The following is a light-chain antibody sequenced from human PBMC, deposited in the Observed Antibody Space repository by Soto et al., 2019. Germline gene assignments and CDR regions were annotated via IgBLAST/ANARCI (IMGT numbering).Light chain of an antibody. J-gene: IGKJ3*01. CDR3: QKCDYLPI. CDR2: DAS. V-gene: IGKV1-33*01. Sequence: IQMTQSPSSLSASVGDRVTITCQASHDITSYLNWYQHKPGKDPKLLIYDASILEAGVPSRFSGSGSGTYFTFTISSLQPEDVATYYCQKCDYLPIFGPGTTVDFK. CDR1: HDITSY.